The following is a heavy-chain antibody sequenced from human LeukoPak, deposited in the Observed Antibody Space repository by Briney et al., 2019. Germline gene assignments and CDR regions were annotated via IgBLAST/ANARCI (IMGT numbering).Heavy chain of an antibody. Sequence: GGSLRLSCAASGFTFSSYSMNWVRQAPGKGLEWVSSISSSSSYIYYADSVKGRFTISRDNAKSSLYLEMNSLRAEDTAVYYCARDSDIVATYAFDIWGQGTMVTVSS. CDR3: ARDSDIVATYAFDI. CDR1: GFTFSSYS. CDR2: ISSSSSYI. J-gene: IGHJ3*02. V-gene: IGHV3-21*01. D-gene: IGHD5-12*01.